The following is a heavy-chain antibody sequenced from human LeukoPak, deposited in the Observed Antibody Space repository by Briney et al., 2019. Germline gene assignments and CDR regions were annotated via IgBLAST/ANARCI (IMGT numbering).Heavy chain of an antibody. CDR1: GGTFSSYA. Sequence: SVKVSCKASGGTFSSYAISWVRQAPGQGLEWMGGIIPIFGTANYAQKFQGRVTITADESTSTAYMELSSPRSEDTAVYYCARSPSYSSSWYVFDYWGQGTLVTVSS. V-gene: IGHV1-69*13. J-gene: IGHJ4*02. CDR3: ARSPSYSSSWYVFDY. CDR2: IIPIFGTA. D-gene: IGHD6-13*01.